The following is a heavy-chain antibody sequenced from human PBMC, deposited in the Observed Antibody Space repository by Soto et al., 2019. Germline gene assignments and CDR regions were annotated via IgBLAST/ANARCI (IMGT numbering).Heavy chain of an antibody. D-gene: IGHD3-22*01. CDR3: ARDPTYFYDSSGYYDY. J-gene: IGHJ4*02. Sequence: GGSLRLSCAASGFTFSSYGMHWVRQAPGKGLEWVAVIWYDGSNKYYADYVKGRFTISRDNSKNTLYLQMNSLRAEDTAVYYCARDPTYFYDSSGYYDYWGQGTLVTVSS. CDR2: IWYDGSNK. V-gene: IGHV3-33*01. CDR1: GFTFSSYG.